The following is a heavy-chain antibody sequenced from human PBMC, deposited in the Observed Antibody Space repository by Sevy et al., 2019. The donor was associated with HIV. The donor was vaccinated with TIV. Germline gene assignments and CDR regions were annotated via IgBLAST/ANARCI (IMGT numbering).Heavy chain of an antibody. J-gene: IGHJ1*01. Sequence: GGSLRLSCATSGFTFSSYSMHWVRQAPGKGLEWVATISYDGSNKHYADAVKGRFTISRDNFKNSLSLQMNSLRAEDTAMYYCAFERLSSDVAEYFQNWGQGTLVTVSS. V-gene: IGHV3-30-3*01. CDR3: AFERLSSDVAEYFQN. CDR2: ISYDGSNK. D-gene: IGHD1-1*01. CDR1: GFTFSSYS.